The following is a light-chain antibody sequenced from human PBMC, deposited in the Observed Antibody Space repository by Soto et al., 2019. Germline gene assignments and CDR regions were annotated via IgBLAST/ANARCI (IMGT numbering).Light chain of an antibody. CDR2: DVN. V-gene: IGLV2-14*03. CDR1: SSDIGAYNF. J-gene: IGLJ2*01. Sequence: QSALTQTASVSGSPGQSITISCTGTSSDIGAYNFVSWYQQHPGKAPKLMLYDVNIRPSGVSNRFSGSKSGNTASLTISGLQVEDEADYYCTSWTTSTTMIFGGGTKVTVL. CDR3: TSWTTSTTMI.